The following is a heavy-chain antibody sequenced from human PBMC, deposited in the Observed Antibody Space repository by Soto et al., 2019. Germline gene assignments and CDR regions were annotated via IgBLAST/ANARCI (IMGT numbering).Heavy chain of an antibody. CDR3: ARVGSDMDV. CDR2: TYYGGST. Sequence: QVQLQESGPGLVKPSETLSLTCTVSGGSVNSGSYYWSWIRQPPGKGLEWIGCTYYGGSTSYNPLLKGRLTISVDTSKNQFSLALISVTAADTAVYYCARVGSDMDVWGHGTTVTAS. CDR1: GGSVNSGSYY. J-gene: IGHJ6*02. D-gene: IGHD1-26*01. V-gene: IGHV4-61*01.